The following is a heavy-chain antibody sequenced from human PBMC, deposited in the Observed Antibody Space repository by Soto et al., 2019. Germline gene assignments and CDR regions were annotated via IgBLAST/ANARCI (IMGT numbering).Heavy chain of an antibody. CDR1: GGTFSSYP. CDR3: ARHQGLLWFGELPTFNWFDA. V-gene: IGHV1-69*01. Sequence: SVKVSCKASGGTFSSYPSSWGRRAPGEGLEWMGGIIPIFGTANYAQKFQGRVTITADESTSTAYMELSSLRSADTAVYYCARHQGLLWFGELPTFNWFDAWGQGTLVTVSS. D-gene: IGHD3-10*01. CDR2: IIPIFGTA. J-gene: IGHJ5*02.